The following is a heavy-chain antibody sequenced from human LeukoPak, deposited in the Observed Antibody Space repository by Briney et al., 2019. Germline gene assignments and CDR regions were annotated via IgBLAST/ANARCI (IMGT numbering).Heavy chain of an antibody. V-gene: IGHV1-69*06. J-gene: IGHJ6*03. CDR2: IIPIFGTA. CDR3: ARDRGLQRGYYYMDV. Sequence: SVKVSCKASGGTFSSYAISWVRQAPGQGLEWMGGIIPIFGTANYAQKFQGRVTITADKSTSTAYMELSSLRSEDTAVYYCARDRGLQRGYYYMDVWGKGTTVTVSS. D-gene: IGHD4-11*01. CDR1: GGTFSSYA.